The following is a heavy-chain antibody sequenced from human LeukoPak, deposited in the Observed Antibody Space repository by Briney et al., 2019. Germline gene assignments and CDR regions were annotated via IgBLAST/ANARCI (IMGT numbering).Heavy chain of an antibody. Sequence: ASVKVSCKASGYTFTSYDINWVRQATGQGLEWMGWMNPNSGNTGYAQKFQGRVTMTRNTSISTAYMELSSLRSEDTAVYYCARTMYYYDSGCYQTLFGYWGQGTLVTVSS. D-gene: IGHD3-10*01. J-gene: IGHJ4*02. CDR3: ARTMYYYDSGCYQTLFGY. V-gene: IGHV1-8*01. CDR1: GYTFTSYD. CDR2: MNPNSGNT.